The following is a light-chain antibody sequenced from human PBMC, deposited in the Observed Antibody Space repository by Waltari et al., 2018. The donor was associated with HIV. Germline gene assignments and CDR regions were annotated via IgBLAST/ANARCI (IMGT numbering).Light chain of an antibody. CDR3: CSYAGSKTHNVA. J-gene: IGLJ2*01. CDR2: DVT. CDR1: SSDSDVSYY. V-gene: IGLV2-11*01. Sequence: QSALTQPRSVSGSPGQSVPSSCSGTSSDSDVSYYVPWSQQHPGKAPQIIIYDVTKRPSGVPDRFSGSKSGNTASLTISGLQAEDEADYYCCSYAGSKTHNVAFGGGTRLTVL.